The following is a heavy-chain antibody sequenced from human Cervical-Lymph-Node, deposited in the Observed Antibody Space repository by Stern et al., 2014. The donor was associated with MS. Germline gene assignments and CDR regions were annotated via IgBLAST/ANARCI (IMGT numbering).Heavy chain of an antibody. CDR3: ARDSSGWAYYFDY. CDR2: ISGSGGST. V-gene: IGHV3-23*04. D-gene: IGHD6-19*01. Sequence: EVQLVESGGGLVQPGGSLRLSCAASGFTFSSSAMSWARQAPGKGLEWVSAISGSGGSTYYADSVKGRFTISRDNSKNTLYLQMNSLRAEDTAVYYCARDSSGWAYYFDYWGQGTLVTVSS. J-gene: IGHJ4*02. CDR1: GFTFSSSA.